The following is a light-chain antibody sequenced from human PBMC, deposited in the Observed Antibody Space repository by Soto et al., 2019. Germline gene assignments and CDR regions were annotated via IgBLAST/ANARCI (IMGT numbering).Light chain of an antibody. Sequence: DILMTQSPSSLSASVGDRVTITCRASQTITTYLNWYQQKPGKAPQLLICGASSLQSGVPSRFTGSGSGTDFTLTISSLQPEDFATYHCQQSHSTPWTFGPGTKVEIK. CDR2: GAS. CDR1: QTITTY. J-gene: IGKJ1*01. CDR3: QQSHSTPWT. V-gene: IGKV1-39*01.